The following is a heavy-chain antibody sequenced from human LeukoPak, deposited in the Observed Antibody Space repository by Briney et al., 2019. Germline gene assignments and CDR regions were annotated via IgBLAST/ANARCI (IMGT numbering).Heavy chain of an antibody. CDR1: GGSMNSYY. CDR2: IFYTGGEI. V-gene: IGHV4-59*08. CDR3: ARQPANTAAFDI. D-gene: IGHD5-18*01. J-gene: IGHJ3*02. Sequence: PSETLSLTCSVSGGSMNSYYWSWIRQAPGKGLEWIGYIFYTGGEITYNRSLKSRLTISVDTSKNQFSLMLTSVTAADTAVYYCARQPANTAAFDIWAPGTMVTVS.